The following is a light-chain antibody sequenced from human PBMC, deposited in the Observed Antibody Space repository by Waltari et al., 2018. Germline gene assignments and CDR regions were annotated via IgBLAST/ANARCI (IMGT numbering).Light chain of an antibody. Sequence: SSELTQPSSVSVSPGQTARITCSGDVLAKRYARGFQQKPGQAPVVVIYKHSERPSGIPGLFSGSTAGTTVTLTISGAQVEDDADYYCFSGAYNNLWVFGGGTKLTVL. CDR1: VLAKRY. CDR3: FSGAYNNLWV. J-gene: IGLJ3*02. CDR2: KHS. V-gene: IGLV3-27*01.